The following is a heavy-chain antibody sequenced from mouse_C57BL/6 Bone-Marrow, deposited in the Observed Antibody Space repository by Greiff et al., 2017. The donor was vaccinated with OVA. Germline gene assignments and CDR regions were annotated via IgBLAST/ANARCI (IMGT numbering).Heavy chain of an antibody. CDR3: ARSLFYSMDY. CDR1: GYTFTSSG. V-gene: IGHV1-81*01. Sequence: VQLQQSGAELARPGASVKLSCKASGYTFTSSGISWVKQRTGQGLEWIGEIYPSSGNTYYNEKFKGKATLTADKSSSTAYMELRSLTSEDSAVYFCARSLFYSMDYWGQGTSVTVSS. J-gene: IGHJ4*01. CDR2: IYPSSGNT.